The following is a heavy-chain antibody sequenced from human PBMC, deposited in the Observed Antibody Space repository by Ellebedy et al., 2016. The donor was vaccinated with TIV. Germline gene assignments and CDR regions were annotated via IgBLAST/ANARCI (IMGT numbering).Heavy chain of an antibody. CDR3: AREGREDPHYDLIPGDDAFDI. J-gene: IGHJ3*02. CDR2: VSAYNGNT. CDR1: GYTFTSYG. V-gene: IGHV1-18*01. D-gene: IGHD3-3*01. Sequence: ASVKVSCKASGYTFTSYGISWARQAPGQGLEWMGWVSAYNGNTNYAQKLQGRVTMTTDTSTSTAYMALRSLRSDDTAVYYWAREGREDPHYDLIPGDDAFDIWGQGTMVTVSS.